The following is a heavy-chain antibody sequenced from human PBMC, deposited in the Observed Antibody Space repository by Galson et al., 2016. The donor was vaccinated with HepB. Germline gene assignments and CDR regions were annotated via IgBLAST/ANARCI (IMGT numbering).Heavy chain of an antibody. J-gene: IGHJ4*02. CDR1: GFTFSSYN. Sequence: SLRLSCAIFGFTFSSYNMNWVRLAPGKGLEWLASISDDGNDKNYADSVRGRFSISRDNSEKTLFVQMNSLRTEDTAVYYCARDSTGYRNFDYWGQGTRVTVSS. V-gene: IGHV3-30-3*01. CDR2: ISDDGNDK. CDR3: ARDSTGYRNFDY. D-gene: IGHD3-22*01.